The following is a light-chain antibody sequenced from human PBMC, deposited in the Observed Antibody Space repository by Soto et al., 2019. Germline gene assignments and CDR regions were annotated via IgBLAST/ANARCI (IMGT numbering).Light chain of an antibody. Sequence: EILLTQSPATLSLSVGDRATITCRASQSISSWLAWYQQKPGKAPRLLIYDASSLESGLPSRFSGSGSGTDFTLTISSLPPDDFATYYCQQYTSYSLTFGGGTKVEIK. CDR3: QQYTSYSLT. CDR1: QSISSW. CDR2: DAS. J-gene: IGKJ4*01. V-gene: IGKV1-5*01.